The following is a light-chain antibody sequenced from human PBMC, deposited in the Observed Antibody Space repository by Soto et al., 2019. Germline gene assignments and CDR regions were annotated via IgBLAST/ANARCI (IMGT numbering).Light chain of an antibody. CDR2: EVS. CDR3: SSFTSSSTLYV. V-gene: IGLV2-14*01. Sequence: QSALTQPASVSGSPGQSITISCTGTSSDVGGYKYVSWYQQHPGKAPKLMIYEVSNRPSGVSNRFSGSNSGNTASLTVSGLQAEDEADYYCSSFTSSSTLYVFGTGTKLTVL. J-gene: IGLJ1*01. CDR1: SSDVGGYKY.